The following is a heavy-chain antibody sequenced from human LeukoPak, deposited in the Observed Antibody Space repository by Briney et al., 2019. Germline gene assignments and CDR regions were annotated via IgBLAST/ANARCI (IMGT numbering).Heavy chain of an antibody. J-gene: IGHJ4*02. CDR3: ARGTRCGYGSGWSAALRY. V-gene: IGHV4-61*02. CDR2: IYTSGST. CDR1: GGSISSGSYY. Sequence: SETLSLTCTVSGGSISSGSYYWSWIRQPAGKGLEWIGRIYTSGSTNYNPSLKSRVTISVDTSKNQFSLKLSSVTAADTAVYYCARGTRCGYGSGWSAALRYWGQGTLVTVSS. D-gene: IGHD6-19*01.